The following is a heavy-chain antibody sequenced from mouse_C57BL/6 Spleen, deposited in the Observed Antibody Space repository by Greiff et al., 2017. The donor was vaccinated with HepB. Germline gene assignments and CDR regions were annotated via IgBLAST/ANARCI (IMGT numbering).Heavy chain of an antibody. CDR2: IYPGDGDT. J-gene: IGHJ4*01. CDR3: TTPSNLLLRSYAMDY. V-gene: IGHV1-82*01. D-gene: IGHD1-1*01. Sequence: QVQLQQSGPELVKPGASVKISCKASGYAFSSSWMNWVKQRPGKGLEWIGRIYPGDGDTNYNGKFKGKATLTADKSSSTAYMQLSSLTSEDSAVYFCTTPSNLLLRSYAMDYWGQGTSVTVSS. CDR1: GYAFSSSW.